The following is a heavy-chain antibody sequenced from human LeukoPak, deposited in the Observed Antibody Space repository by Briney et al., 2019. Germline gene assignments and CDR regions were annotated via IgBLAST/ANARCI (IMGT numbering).Heavy chain of an antibody. V-gene: IGHV3-15*01. J-gene: IGHJ4*02. CDR3: TTDGVITKVRGFFDS. D-gene: IGHD3-10*01. Sequence: GGSLRLSCAASGFTFSSAWMTWVRQAPGKGLEWVGRVKRKIDGGTTDYAAPVKGRFTISRDDSKTTAYLQMNSLKTEDTAVYYCTTDGVITKVRGFFDSWGQGTLVTVSS. CDR2: VKRKIDGGTT. CDR1: GFTFSSAW.